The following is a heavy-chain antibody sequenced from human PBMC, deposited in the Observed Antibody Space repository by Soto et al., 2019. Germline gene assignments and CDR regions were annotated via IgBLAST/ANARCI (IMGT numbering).Heavy chain of an antibody. D-gene: IGHD2-8*01. CDR3: AREGTRILYYIFDP. CDR2: INSDGSST. V-gene: IGHV3-74*01. CDR1: GFTFSSYW. J-gene: IGHJ5*02. Sequence: LRLSCAASGFTFSSYWMHWVRQAPGKGLVWVSRINSDGSSTSYADSVKGRFTISRDNAKNTLYLQMNSLRAEDTAVYYCAREGTRILYYIFDPWGQGTLVTVSS.